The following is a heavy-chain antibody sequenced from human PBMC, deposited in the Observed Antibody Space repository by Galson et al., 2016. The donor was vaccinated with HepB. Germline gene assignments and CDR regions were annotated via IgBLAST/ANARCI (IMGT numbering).Heavy chain of an antibody. CDR3: SREMTGSYFD. Sequence: SLRLSCAASGFTFNAHWMNRVRQAPGKGLEWVANIRGDGIVSYYAESVRGRFTISRDNAKNSLYPQMNGLRVDETAVYYCSREMTGSYFDWGQGTLVTVSS. CDR2: IRGDGIVS. D-gene: IGHD3-10*01. J-gene: IGHJ4*02. V-gene: IGHV3-7*01. CDR1: GFTFNAHW.